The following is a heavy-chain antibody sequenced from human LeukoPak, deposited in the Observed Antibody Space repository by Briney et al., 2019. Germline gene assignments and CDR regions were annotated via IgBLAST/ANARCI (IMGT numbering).Heavy chain of an antibody. J-gene: IGHJ4*02. CDR3: RAYCGGDCSRDFDY. Sequence: SETLSLTCAVSGGSISSGGYPWSWIRQPPGLGLVWLGYIYHSGRTYSNPSLKSRVTISVYRSKNQFSLKLSSVTAADTAVYYCRAYCGGDCSRDFDYWGQGTLVTVSS. CDR2: IYHSGRT. D-gene: IGHD2-21*02. CDR1: GGSISSGGYP. V-gene: IGHV4-30-2*01.